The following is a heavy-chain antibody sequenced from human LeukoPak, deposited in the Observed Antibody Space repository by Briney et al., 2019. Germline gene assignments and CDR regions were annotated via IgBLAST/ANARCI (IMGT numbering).Heavy chain of an antibody. V-gene: IGHV3-30*18. Sequence: GGSLRLSCAASGFTFSSYGMHWVRQAPGKGLEWVAVISYDGSNKYYADSVKGRFTISRDNSKNTLYLQMNSLRAEDTAVYYCAKAGPYCSGGSCYSGRYFDYWGQGTLVTVSS. D-gene: IGHD2-15*01. CDR1: GFTFSSYG. CDR3: AKAGPYCSGGSCYSGRYFDY. J-gene: IGHJ4*02. CDR2: ISYDGSNK.